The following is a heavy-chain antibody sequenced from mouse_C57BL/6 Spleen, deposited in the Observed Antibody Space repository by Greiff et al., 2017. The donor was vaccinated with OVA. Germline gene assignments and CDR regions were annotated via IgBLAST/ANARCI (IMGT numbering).Heavy chain of an antibody. J-gene: IGHJ1*03. CDR3: ARYDYEAYFDV. D-gene: IGHD2-4*01. V-gene: IGHV1-82*01. CDR1: GYAFSSSW. Sequence: VQLQQSGPELVKPGASVKISCKASGYAFSSSWMNWVKQRPGKGLEWIGRIYPGDGDTNYNGKFKGKATLTADKSSSTAYMQLSSLTSEDSAVYFCARYDYEAYFDVWGTGTTVTVSS. CDR2: IYPGDGDT.